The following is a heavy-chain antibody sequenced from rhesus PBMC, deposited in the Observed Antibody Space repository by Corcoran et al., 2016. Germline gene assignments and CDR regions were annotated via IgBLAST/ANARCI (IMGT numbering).Heavy chain of an antibody. D-gene: IGHD6-25*01. J-gene: IGHJ4*01. CDR3: AICMGIAASGYVY. CDR2: ISHPIGINT. CDR1: GFTFSDYG. V-gene: IGHV3-37*01. Sequence: EVQLVESGGGLVQPGGSLRLSCVASGFTFSDYGMAWVRQATGKGLEWVPSISHPIGINTSSLDPVSNRFTITRNNAKNTVYLHMNSLWAEETSVYYCAICMGIAASGYVYWGQGVLGPVSS.